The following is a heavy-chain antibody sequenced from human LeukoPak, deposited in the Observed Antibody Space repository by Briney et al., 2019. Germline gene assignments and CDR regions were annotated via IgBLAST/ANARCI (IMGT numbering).Heavy chain of an antibody. Sequence: SETLSLTCTVSSDSIITSSYWWGWIRQPPGKGLEWIGSIHDNGRTHYSPSLKSRVTLSVDTSRNQFSLKLSSVNAADTAVYYCARQRGLGLWYFDYWGRGTLVTVSS. CDR3: ARQRGLGLWYFDY. D-gene: IGHD3-16*01. CDR2: IHDNGRT. V-gene: IGHV4-39*01. J-gene: IGHJ4*02. CDR1: SDSIITSSYW.